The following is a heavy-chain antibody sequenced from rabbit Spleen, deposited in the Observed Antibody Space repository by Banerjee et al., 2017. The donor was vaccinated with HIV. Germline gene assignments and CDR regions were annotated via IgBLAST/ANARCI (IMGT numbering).Heavy chain of an antibody. J-gene: IGHJ4*01. CDR2: IYITTGST. Sequence: QLEESGGGLVKPGGTLTLTCKASGIDFSNYYYMCWVRQAPGKGLELIACIYITTGSTWYASWVNGRFTISRSTSLNTVDLKMTSLTAADTATYFCARDLTGVIGWNFGWWGPGTLVTVS. CDR1: GIDFSNYYY. CDR3: ARDLTGVIGWNFGW. D-gene: IGHD1-1*01. V-gene: IGHV1S43*01.